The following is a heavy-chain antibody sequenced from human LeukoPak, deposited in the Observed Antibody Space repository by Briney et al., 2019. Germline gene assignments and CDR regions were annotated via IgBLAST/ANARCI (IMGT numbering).Heavy chain of an antibody. CDR2: ISSSSSII. J-gene: IGHJ4*02. CDR1: GFTLSSYS. V-gene: IGHV3-48*04. CDR3: ARRGNWGIDY. Sequence: GGSLRLSCAAPGFTLSSYSMNWVRQAPGRGLEWVSYISSSSSIIYYADSVKRRFTISRDNAKNSLYLQMNSLRAEDTAVYYCARRGNWGIDYWGQGTLVTVSS. D-gene: IGHD7-27*01.